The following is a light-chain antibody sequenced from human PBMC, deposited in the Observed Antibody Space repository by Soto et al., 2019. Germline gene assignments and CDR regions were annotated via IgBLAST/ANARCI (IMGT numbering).Light chain of an antibody. CDR2: DVS. V-gene: IGLV2-11*01. Sequence: QSALTLPRSVSGSPGQSVTISCTGTSSDVGGYNYVSWYQQHPGKAPKLMIYDVSKRPSGVPDRFSGSKSGNTASLTISGLQAEDEADYYCCSYAGSYTSYGIGIGPKSPX. CDR3: CSYAGSYTSYG. J-gene: IGLJ1*01. CDR1: SSDVGGYNY.